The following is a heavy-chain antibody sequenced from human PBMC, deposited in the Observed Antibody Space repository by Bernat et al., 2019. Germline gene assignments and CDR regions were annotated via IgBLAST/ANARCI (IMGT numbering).Heavy chain of an antibody. CDR2: IYSCGGT. D-gene: IGHD3-22*01. CDR3: ARAGAKYYYDSSGYYPFDY. Sequence: VQLVESGGGVVQPGGSLRLSCAASGFTVSSNYMSWVRQAPGKGLEWVSGIYSCGGTYYSDSVKGRFTISRDNSKNTLYLQMNSLRAEDTAVYYCARAGAKYYYDSSGYYPFDYWGQGTLVTVSS. V-gene: IGHV3-66*01. J-gene: IGHJ4*02. CDR1: GFTVSSNY.